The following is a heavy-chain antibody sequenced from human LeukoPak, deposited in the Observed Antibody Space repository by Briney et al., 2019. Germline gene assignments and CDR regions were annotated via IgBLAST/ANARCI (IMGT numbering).Heavy chain of an antibody. D-gene: IGHD6-13*01. CDR3: VRGVSISSSWYNDI. CDR2: ISRGGSTT. CDR1: GFTFSDYY. Sequence: GGSLRLSCAASGFTFSDYYMNWIRQALGKGLEWVSFISRGGSTTYYADSVKGRFTISRDNAKNSLYLQMNSLRAEDTAVYYCVRGVSISSSWYNDIWGQGTMVTVSS. V-gene: IGHV3-11*01. J-gene: IGHJ3*02.